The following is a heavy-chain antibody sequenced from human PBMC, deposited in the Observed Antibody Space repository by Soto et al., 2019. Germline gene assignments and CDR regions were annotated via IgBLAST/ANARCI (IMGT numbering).Heavy chain of an antibody. CDR1: GGSFSGYY. CDR3: ARESHDILTGPPWVWYFDL. V-gene: IGHV4-34*01. CDR2: INDRGSI. Sequence: QVQLQQWGAGPLRPLETLSLTCGVSGGSFSGYYWAWIRQSPGRGLEWIGEINDRGSINYIPSLTSRVSIPGDTSKNDYSLKRRSVTAADTAVYYCARESHDILTGPPWVWYFDLWGRGTLVTVSS. D-gene: IGHD3-9*01. J-gene: IGHJ2*01.